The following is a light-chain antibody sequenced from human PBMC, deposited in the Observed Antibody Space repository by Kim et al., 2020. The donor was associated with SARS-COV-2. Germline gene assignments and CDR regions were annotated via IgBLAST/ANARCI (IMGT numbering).Light chain of an antibody. Sequence: DIVLTQSPATLSLSPGERATLSCRANQSISSYLAWYQHTSGQAPRLLIYDVSNRATGIPARFSGSYSGTDFTLTISSLEPEDFAVYYCQQRANWLWTFGQGTKVDIK. CDR3: QQRANWLWT. V-gene: IGKV3-11*01. CDR2: DVS. CDR1: QSISSY. J-gene: IGKJ1*01.